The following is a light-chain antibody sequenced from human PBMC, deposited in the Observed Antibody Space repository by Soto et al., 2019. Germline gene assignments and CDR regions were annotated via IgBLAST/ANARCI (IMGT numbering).Light chain of an antibody. Sequence: QSVLTQSPSVSAAPGQKVTISCSGSSSNIGNNYVSWYQQLPGTAPKLLIYDNNKRPSGIPDRFSGSKSGTSGTLDIPGLQTGDEADYYCATWHGRLPGEVFGGGTKLTVL. V-gene: IGLV1-51*01. CDR3: ATWHGRLPGEV. CDR2: DNN. CDR1: SSNIGNNY. J-gene: IGLJ2*01.